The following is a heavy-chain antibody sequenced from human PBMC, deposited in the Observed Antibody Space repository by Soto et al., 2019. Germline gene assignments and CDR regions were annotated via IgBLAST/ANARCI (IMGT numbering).Heavy chain of an antibody. CDR1: GFTFSSYG. V-gene: IGHV3-33*01. D-gene: IGHD6-6*01. CDR3: ARDPSSIAARPSAFDI. CDR2: IWYDGSNK. J-gene: IGHJ3*02. Sequence: GGSLRLSCAASGFTFSSYGMHWVRQAPGKGLEWVAVIWYDGSNKYYADSVKGRFTISRGNSKNTLYLQMNSLRAEDTAVYYCARDPSSIAARPSAFDIWGQGTMVTVSS.